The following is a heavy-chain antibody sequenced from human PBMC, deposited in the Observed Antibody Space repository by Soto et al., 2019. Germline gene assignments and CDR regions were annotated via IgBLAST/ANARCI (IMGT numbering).Heavy chain of an antibody. V-gene: IGHV3-33*01. D-gene: IGHD3-3*01. CDR2: IRYDGSNK. CDR1: GFTFSSYG. J-gene: IGHJ6*02. Sequence: GGSLRLSCAASGFTFSSYGMHWVRQAPGKGLEWVAVIRYDGSNKYYADSVKGRFTISRDNSKNTLYLQMNSLRAEDTAVYYCARESITIFGVARPLYYYGMDVWGQGTTVTVSS. CDR3: ARESITIFGVARPLYYYGMDV.